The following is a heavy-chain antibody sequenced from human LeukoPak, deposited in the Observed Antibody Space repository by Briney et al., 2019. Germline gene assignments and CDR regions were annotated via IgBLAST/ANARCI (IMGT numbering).Heavy chain of an antibody. J-gene: IGHJ4*02. Sequence: ASVKVSCKASGYTFTSYGISRVRQAPGQGLEWMGWISAYNGNTNYAQKLQGRVTMTTDTSTSTAYMELRSLRSDDTAVYYCARDPPSGSPCDYWGQGTLVTVSS. CDR3: ARDPPSGSPCDY. CDR1: GYTFTSYG. CDR2: ISAYNGNT. D-gene: IGHD1-26*01. V-gene: IGHV1-18*01.